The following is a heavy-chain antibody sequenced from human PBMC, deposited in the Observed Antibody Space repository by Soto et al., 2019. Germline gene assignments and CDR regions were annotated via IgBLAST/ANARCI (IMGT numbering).Heavy chain of an antibody. V-gene: IGHV3-23*01. CDR1: RFTFSSHA. CDR2: IRSSDGST. J-gene: IGHJ3*02. CDR3: AKAYYYDTSGPPAGTFDI. Sequence: GGSLRLSCAASRFTFSSHAMSWVRQAPGMGLEWVSAIRSSDGSTFYADSVKGRFTISRDNSKNSLYLQMNSLRAEDTAVYYCAKAYYYDTSGPPAGTFDIWGQGTMVTVSS. D-gene: IGHD3-22*01.